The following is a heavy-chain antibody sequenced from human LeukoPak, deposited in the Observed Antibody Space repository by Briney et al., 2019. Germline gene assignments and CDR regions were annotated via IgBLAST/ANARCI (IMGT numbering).Heavy chain of an antibody. D-gene: IGHD5-24*01. CDR3: ARDLQVYWFDP. Sequence: SVKVSCKASGGTFSSYAISWVRQAPGQGLEWMGRIIPILGIANYAQKFQGRVTITADKSTSTAYMELGSLRSEDTAVYCCARDLQVYWFDPWGQGTLVTVSS. CDR2: IIPILGIA. CDR1: GGTFSSYA. V-gene: IGHV1-69*04. J-gene: IGHJ5*02.